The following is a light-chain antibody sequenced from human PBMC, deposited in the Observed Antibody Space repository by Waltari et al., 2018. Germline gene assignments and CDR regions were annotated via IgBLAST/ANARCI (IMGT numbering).Light chain of an antibody. Sequence: DIQMTQSPSTLPASVGDRVTITCRASQSISTWLAWYQQKPGKAPNLLIYKASSLESGVPSRFSGSGSGTEFTLTISSLQPDDFATYYCQQSNTFPYTFGQGTKLEIK. CDR1: QSISTW. V-gene: IGKV1-5*03. J-gene: IGKJ2*01. CDR2: KAS. CDR3: QQSNTFPYT.